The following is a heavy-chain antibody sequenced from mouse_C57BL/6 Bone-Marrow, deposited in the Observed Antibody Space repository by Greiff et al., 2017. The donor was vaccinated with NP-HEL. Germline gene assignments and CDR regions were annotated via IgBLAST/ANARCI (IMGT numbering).Heavy chain of an antibody. Sequence: VHVKQSGPELVKPGDSVKISCKASGYSFTGYFMNWVMQSHGQSLEWIGRINPYNGDTFYNQKFKGKATLTVDKSSSTAHMELRSLTSEDSAVYYCARYIYYYGSSYSCWGKGTTLTASS. CDR3: ARYIYYYGSSYSC. CDR2: INPYNGDT. CDR1: GYSFTGYF. D-gene: IGHD1-1*01. V-gene: IGHV1-20*01. J-gene: IGHJ2*01.